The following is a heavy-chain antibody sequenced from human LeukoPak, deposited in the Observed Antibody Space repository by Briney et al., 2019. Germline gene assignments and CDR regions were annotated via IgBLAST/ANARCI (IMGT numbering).Heavy chain of an antibody. J-gene: IGHJ4*02. CDR2: ISGSGGST. Sequence: PGGSLRLSCAASGLTFSSYAMSWVRQAPGKGLEWVSAISGSGGSTCYADSVKGRFTISRDHSKNTLYLQMNSLRAEATAVYYCAKATDIVATTYFAYWGQGTLVTVSS. CDR3: AKATDIVATTYFAY. V-gene: IGHV3-23*01. CDR1: GLTFSSYA. D-gene: IGHD5-12*01.